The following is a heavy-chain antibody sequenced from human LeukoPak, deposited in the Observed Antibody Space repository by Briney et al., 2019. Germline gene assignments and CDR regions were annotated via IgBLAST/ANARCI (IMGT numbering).Heavy chain of an antibody. V-gene: IGHV1-8*02. D-gene: IGHD6-13*01. J-gene: IGHJ4*02. CDR2: MNPNSGNT. CDR3: ARAPYSSSWYYFDY. CDR1: GYTFTSYD. Sequence: ASVKVSCKASGYTFTSYDINWVRQATGQGLEWMGWMNPNSGNTGYVQKFQGRVTMTRNTSISTAYMELSSLRSEDTAVYYCARAPYSSSWYYFDYWGQGTLVTVSS.